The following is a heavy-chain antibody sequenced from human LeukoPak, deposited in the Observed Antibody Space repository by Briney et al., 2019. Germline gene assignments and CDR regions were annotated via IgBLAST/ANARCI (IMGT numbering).Heavy chain of an antibody. CDR3: ATSYDHGWLIGS. D-gene: IGHD3-16*01. Sequence: SETLSLTCTVSGGSITNDYWNWIRQSSGKQLEWIGSIHYSGTINYSPSLKSRITISLDTSKNRFSLELSSVTAADTAMYYCATSYDHGWLIGSWGQGTLVTVSS. J-gene: IGHJ4*02. CDR1: GGSITNDY. CDR2: IHYSGTI. V-gene: IGHV4-59*01.